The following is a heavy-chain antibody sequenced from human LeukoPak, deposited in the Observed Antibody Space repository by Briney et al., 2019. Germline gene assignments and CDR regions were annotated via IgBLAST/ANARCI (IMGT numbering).Heavy chain of an antibody. CDR1: GYTFTSYA. V-gene: IGHV1-2*02. D-gene: IGHD1-26*01. Sequence: ASVKVSCKASGYTFTSYAMNWVRQAPGQGLEWMGWINPNSGGTNYAQKFQGRVTMTRDTSISTAYMELSRLRSDDTAVYYCATMARGSYYNLFWGQGTLVTVSS. J-gene: IGHJ4*02. CDR2: INPNSGGT. CDR3: ATMARGSYYNLF.